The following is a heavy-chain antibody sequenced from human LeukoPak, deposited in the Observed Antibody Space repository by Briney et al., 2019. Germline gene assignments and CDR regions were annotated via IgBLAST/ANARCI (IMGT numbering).Heavy chain of an antibody. Sequence: ASVKVSCKASGYTFTGYCMHWVRQAPGQGLEWMGWINPNSGGTNYAQKFQGRVTMTRDTSISTAYMELSRLRSDDTAVYYCARPGGWYPIGAFDIWGQGTMVTVSS. J-gene: IGHJ3*02. CDR3: ARPGGWYPIGAFDI. CDR1: GYTFTGYC. CDR2: INPNSGGT. V-gene: IGHV1-2*02. D-gene: IGHD6-19*01.